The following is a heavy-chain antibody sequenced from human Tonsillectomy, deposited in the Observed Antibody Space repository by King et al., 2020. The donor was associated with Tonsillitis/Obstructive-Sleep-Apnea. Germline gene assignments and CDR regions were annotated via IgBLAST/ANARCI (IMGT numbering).Heavy chain of an antibody. V-gene: IGHV4-59*01. Sequence: VQLQESGPGLVKPSETLSLTCTVSGGSISTYYWSWIRQPPGKGLEWIGYIYYSRSTNYNPSLKSRVTISVDTSKNQFSLKLSSETAADTAVYYCARSAGGTYYYYMDVWGKGTTVTVSS. CDR2: IYYSRST. D-gene: IGHD1-26*01. J-gene: IGHJ6*03. CDR3: ARSAGGTYYYYMDV. CDR1: GGSISTYY.